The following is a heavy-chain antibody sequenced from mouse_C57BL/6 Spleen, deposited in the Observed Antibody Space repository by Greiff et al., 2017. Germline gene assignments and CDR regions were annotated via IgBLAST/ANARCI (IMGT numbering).Heavy chain of an antibody. CDR2: ISYDGSN. CDR3: AGPYYGTAWFAY. Sequence: EVKLMESGPGLVKPSQSLSLTCSVTGYSITSGYYWNWIRQFPGNKLEWMGYISYDGSNYYNPSLKNRISITRATSKNQFFLELNSVTTENTATSYFAGPYYGTAWFAYWGQGTLVTVSA. V-gene: IGHV3-6*01. J-gene: IGHJ3*01. CDR1: GYSITSGYY. D-gene: IGHD1-1*01.